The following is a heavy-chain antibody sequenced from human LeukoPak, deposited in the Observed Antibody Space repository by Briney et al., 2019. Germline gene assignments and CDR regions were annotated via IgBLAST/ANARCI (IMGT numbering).Heavy chain of an antibody. CDR3: VKDRANSGSYYEEFDY. CDR1: GFTFSSHA. D-gene: IGHD1-26*01. V-gene: IGHV3-64D*06. CDR2: ISSNGGST. Sequence: GGSLRLSCSASGFTFSSHAMHWVRQAPGQGLEYVSAISSNGGSTYYADSVKGRFTIPRDNSKNTLYLQMSSLRAEDTAVYYCVKDRANSGSYYEEFDYWGQGTLVTVSS. J-gene: IGHJ4*02.